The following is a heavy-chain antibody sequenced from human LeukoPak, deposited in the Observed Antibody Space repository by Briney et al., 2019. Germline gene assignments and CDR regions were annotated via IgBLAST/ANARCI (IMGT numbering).Heavy chain of an antibody. Sequence: SGGSLRLSCAASGFTFSSYAMHWVRQAPGKGLEWVAVISYDGSNKYYADSVKGRFTISRDNSKNTLYLQMNSLRAEDTAVYYCAKDADTAMVSWSDYWGQGTLVTVSS. V-gene: IGHV3-30-3*01. CDR3: AKDADTAMVSWSDY. CDR1: GFTFSSYA. D-gene: IGHD5-18*01. J-gene: IGHJ4*02. CDR2: ISYDGSNK.